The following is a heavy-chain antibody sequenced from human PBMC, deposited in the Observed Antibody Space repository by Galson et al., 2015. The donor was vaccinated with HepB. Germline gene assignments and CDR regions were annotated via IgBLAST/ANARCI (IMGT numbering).Heavy chain of an antibody. CDR1: GFTVSSNY. D-gene: IGHD2-21*01. V-gene: IGHV3-53*01. CDR2: IYSGGST. Sequence: SLRLSCAASGFTVSSNYMSWVRQAPGKGLEWVSVIYSGGSTYYADSVKGRFTISRDNSKNTLYLQMNSLRAEDTAAYYCARVDVVGPYYGMDVWGQGTTVTVSS. J-gene: IGHJ6*02. CDR3: ARVDVVGPYYGMDV.